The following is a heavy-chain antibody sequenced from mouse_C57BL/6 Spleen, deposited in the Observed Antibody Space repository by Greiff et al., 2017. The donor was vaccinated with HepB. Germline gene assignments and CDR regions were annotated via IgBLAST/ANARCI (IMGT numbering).Heavy chain of an antibody. J-gene: IGHJ3*01. CDR1: GYTFTDYN. Sequence: EVQLQQSGPELVKPGASVKMSCKASGYTFTDYNMHWVKQSHGKSLEWIGYINPNNGGTSYNQKFKGKATLTVNKSSSTAYMELRSLTSEESAVYYCAREGYDYDVLFAYWGQGTLVTVSA. CDR3: AREGYDYDVLFAY. D-gene: IGHD2-4*01. CDR2: INPNNGGT. V-gene: IGHV1-22*01.